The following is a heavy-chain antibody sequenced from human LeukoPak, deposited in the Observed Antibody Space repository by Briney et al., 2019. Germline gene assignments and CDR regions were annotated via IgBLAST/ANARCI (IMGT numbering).Heavy chain of an antibody. V-gene: IGHV4-34*01. CDR2: INHSGST. CDR3: ARQDSSGYS. D-gene: IGHD3-22*01. J-gene: IGHJ4*02. CDR1: GGSFNGYY. Sequence: SETLSLTCAVYGGSFNGYYWSWIRQPPGKGLEWIGEINHSGSTNYNPSLKSRVTISVDTSKNQFSLKLSSVTAADTAVYYCARQDSSGYSWGQGTLVTVSS.